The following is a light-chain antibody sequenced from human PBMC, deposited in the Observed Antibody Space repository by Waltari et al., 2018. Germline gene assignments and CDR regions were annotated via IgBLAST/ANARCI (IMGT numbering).Light chain of an antibody. J-gene: IGKJ4*01. V-gene: IGKV4-1*01. CDR1: QSLLSRSDNMNY. Sequence: DIVMTQSPDSLAVSLGERATINCKSSQSLLSRSDNMNYLAWYQQKPGQPPKLLFNWESTWASGVPDRFSASGSATHFTLTISSLQPEDVAVYYCLQVYTAPLTFGGGTKVEIK. CDR2: WES. CDR3: LQVYTAPLT.